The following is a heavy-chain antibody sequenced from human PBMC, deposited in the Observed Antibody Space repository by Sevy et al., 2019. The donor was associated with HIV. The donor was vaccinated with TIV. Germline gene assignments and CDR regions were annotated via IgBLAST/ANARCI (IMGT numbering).Heavy chain of an antibody. CDR3: AREGWGGAARPNYFDY. D-gene: IGHD6-6*01. Sequence: GGSLRLSCAASGFTFSSYGMHWVRQAPGKGLEWVAFIRYDGSNKYYADSVKGRFTISRDNSKNTLSLQMNSLRAEDTAVYYCAREGWGGAARPNYFDYWGQGTLVTVSS. CDR2: IRYDGSNK. CDR1: GFTFSSYG. V-gene: IGHV3-30*02. J-gene: IGHJ4*02.